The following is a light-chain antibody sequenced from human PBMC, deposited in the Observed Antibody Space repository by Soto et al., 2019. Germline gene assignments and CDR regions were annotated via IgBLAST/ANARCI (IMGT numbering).Light chain of an antibody. CDR3: SSYTSSSTLV. CDR2: DVN. Sequence: QSLLTQPASVSGSPGQSITISCTGTSSDVGGYDYVSWYQQHPGKAPQLMIYDVNNRPSGVSNRFSGSKSGNTASLTISGLQAEDEADYYCSSYTSSSTLVFGPGTKVTVL. CDR1: SSDVGGYDY. J-gene: IGLJ1*01. V-gene: IGLV2-14*01.